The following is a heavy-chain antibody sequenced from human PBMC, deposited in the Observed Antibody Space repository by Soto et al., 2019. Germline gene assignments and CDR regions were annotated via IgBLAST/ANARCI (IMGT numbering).Heavy chain of an antibody. D-gene: IGHD3-16*01. Sequence: GSLRLSCAASGFSLSPYLMHWVRQVPGRGLEWVARLSSDGFGAAYADSVKGRFFISRDIARNTLSLQMNSLRADDTAVYYCARDLGGPDYWGRGTSVTVSS. CDR1: GFSLSPYL. CDR3: ARDLGGPDY. J-gene: IGHJ4*02. V-gene: IGHV3-74*03. CDR2: LSSDGFGA.